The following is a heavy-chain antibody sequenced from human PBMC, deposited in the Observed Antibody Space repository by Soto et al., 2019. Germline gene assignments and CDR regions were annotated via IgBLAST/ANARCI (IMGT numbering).Heavy chain of an antibody. CDR3: ATHTPAISISDH. Sequence: QLQLQESGPGLVKPSETLSLTCTVSGGSISSSSYYWGWIRQPPGKGLEWIGSIYYSGSTCYNPSLKSRVTISVETSKTQFSLKLSSVTAADTAVYYCATHTPAISISDHWGKRTLVTVSS. CDR1: GGSISSSSYY. CDR2: IYYSGST. V-gene: IGHV4-39*01. J-gene: IGHJ4*02. D-gene: IGHD2-15*01.